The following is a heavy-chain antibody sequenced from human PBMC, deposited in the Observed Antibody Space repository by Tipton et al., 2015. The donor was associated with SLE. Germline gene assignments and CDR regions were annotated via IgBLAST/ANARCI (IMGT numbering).Heavy chain of an antibody. CDR2: IYGGGST. V-gene: IGHV3-53*01. Sequence: SLRLSCAASGFTVSGNYMGWVRQAPGKGLDWVSVIYGGGSTDYAASVKGRFTISRDNAKNSLYLQMNSLRAEDTAVYYCAGPTTGLLFDAFDVWGQGTMVTVSS. CDR3: AGPTTGLLFDAFDV. J-gene: IGHJ3*01. D-gene: IGHD2-21*01. CDR1: GFTVSGNY.